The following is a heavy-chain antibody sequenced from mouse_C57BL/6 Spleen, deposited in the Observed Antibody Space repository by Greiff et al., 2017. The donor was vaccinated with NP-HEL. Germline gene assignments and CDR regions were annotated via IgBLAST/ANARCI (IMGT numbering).Heavy chain of an antibody. V-gene: IGHV1-26*01. CDR2: INPNNGGT. J-gene: IGHJ4*01. CDR3: ARRGYYAMDY. Sequence: EVQLQQSGPELVKPGASVKISCKASGYTFTDYYMNWVKQSHGKSLEWIGDINPNNGGTSYNQKFKGKATLTVDKSSSTAYMELRSLTSEDSAVYYCARRGYYAMDYWGQGPSVTVSS. CDR1: GYTFTDYY.